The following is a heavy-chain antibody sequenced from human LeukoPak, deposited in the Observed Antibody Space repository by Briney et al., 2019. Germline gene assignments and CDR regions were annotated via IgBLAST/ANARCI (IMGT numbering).Heavy chain of an antibody. D-gene: IGHD5-18*01. CDR1: GFTFDDYM. J-gene: IGHJ4*02. CDR3: AKSIGGRRYSYGSDY. CDR2: ITWDGATT. V-gene: IGHV3-43*01. Sequence: GGSLRLSCAASGFTFDDYMMNWVRQGPGRRLEWVSLITWDGATTYYADSVKGRFTISRDNSKNSLYLQMKSLRTEDTALYFCAKSIGGRRYSYGSDYWGQGTLVTVSS.